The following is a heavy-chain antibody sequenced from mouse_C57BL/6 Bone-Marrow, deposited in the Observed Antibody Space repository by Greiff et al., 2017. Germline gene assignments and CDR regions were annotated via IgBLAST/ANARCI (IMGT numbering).Heavy chain of an antibody. J-gene: IGHJ1*03. Sequence: VQLQQSGAELAKPGASVKLSCKASGYTFTSYWMHWVKPRPGQGLEWIGYINPSSGYTKYNQKFKDKATLTADKSTSTAYMQLSSLTYEDSAVYYCARGRWPWYFDVWGTGTTVTVAS. CDR2: INPSSGYT. D-gene: IGHD1-1*02. CDR1: GYTFTSYW. CDR3: ARGRWPWYFDV. V-gene: IGHV1-7*01.